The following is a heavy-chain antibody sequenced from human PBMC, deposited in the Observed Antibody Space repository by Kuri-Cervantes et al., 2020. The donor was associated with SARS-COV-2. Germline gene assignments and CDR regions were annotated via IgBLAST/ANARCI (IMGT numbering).Heavy chain of an antibody. D-gene: IGHD6-19*01. V-gene: IGHV4-39*07. CDR3: ARWTSGWYGGRDGYGMDV. CDR2: IYYSGGT. Sequence: SETLSLTCTVSGGSISSSSYYWGWIRQPPGKGLEWIGSIYYSGGTNYNPSLKSRLTISVDTSKNQFSLRLSSVTAADTAEYFCARWTSGWYGGRDGYGMDVWGQGTTVTVSS. J-gene: IGHJ6*02. CDR1: GGSISSSSYY.